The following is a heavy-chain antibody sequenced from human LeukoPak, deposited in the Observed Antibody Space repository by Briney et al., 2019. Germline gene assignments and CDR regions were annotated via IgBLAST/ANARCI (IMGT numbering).Heavy chain of an antibody. CDR3: ASVVPAAIDDAFDI. J-gene: IGHJ3*02. CDR1: GGTFSSYT. Sequence: SVKVSCKASGGTFSSYTISWVRQAPGQGLEWMGRIIPILGIANYAQKFQGRVTITADKSTSTAYMEPSSLRSEDTAVYYCASVVPAAIDDAFDIWGQGTMVTVSS. V-gene: IGHV1-69*02. CDR2: IIPILGIA. D-gene: IGHD2-2*01.